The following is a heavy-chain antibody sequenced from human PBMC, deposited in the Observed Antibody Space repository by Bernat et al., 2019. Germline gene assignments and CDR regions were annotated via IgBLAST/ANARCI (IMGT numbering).Heavy chain of an antibody. V-gene: IGHV4-31*03. CDR1: GGSISSGGYY. Sequence: QVQLQESGPGLVKPSQTLSLTCTVPGGSISSGGYYWSWIRQHPGKGLEWIGYIYYSGSTYYNPSLKSRVTISVDTSKNQFPLKLSPVTAADTAVYYCARDDYGDYAFDYWGQGTLVTVSS. J-gene: IGHJ4*02. CDR3: ARDDYGDYAFDY. CDR2: IYYSGST. D-gene: IGHD4-17*01.